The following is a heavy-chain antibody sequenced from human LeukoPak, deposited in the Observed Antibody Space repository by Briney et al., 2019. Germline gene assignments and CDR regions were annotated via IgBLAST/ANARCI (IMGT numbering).Heavy chain of an antibody. CDR1: GYTFTAYY. D-gene: IGHD2-2*01. J-gene: IGHJ4*02. CDR3: AREIPCSSSSCLDY. CDR2: INPNSGGT. Sequence: ASVEVSCKASGYTFTAYYMHWVRQAPGQGLEWMGWINPNSGGTNFAQKFQGRVTMTRDTSITTAYMELSRLRSDDTAVFFCAREIPCSSSSCLDYWGQGTLVTVSS. V-gene: IGHV1-2*02.